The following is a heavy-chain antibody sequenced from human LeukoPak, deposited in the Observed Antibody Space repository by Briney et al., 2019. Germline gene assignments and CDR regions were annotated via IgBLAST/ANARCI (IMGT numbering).Heavy chain of an antibody. Sequence: GGSLRLSCAASGFTFSSYAMSWVRQAPGKGLEWVSAISGSGGSTYYAGSVKGRFTISRDNSKNTLYLQMNSLRAEDTAVYYCAKYDDFWSGPFDYWGQGTLVTVSS. V-gene: IGHV3-23*01. CDR1: GFTFSSYA. J-gene: IGHJ4*02. D-gene: IGHD3-3*01. CDR3: AKYDDFWSGPFDY. CDR2: ISGSGGST.